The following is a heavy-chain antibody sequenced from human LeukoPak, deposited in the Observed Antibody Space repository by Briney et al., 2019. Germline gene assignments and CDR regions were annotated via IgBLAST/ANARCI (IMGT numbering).Heavy chain of an antibody. Sequence: ASVKVPCKVSGYTLTELSMHWVRQAPGKGLEWMGGFDPEDGEIIYAQKFQGRVTMTEDTSTDTAYMELSSLRSEDTAVYYCATDLWYNWNYVYDYWGQGTLVTVSS. V-gene: IGHV1-24*01. D-gene: IGHD1-7*01. CDR1: GYTLTELS. CDR3: ATDLWYNWNYVYDY. CDR2: FDPEDGEI. J-gene: IGHJ4*02.